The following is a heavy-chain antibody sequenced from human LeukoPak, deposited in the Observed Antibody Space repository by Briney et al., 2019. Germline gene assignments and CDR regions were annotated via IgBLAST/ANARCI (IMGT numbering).Heavy chain of an antibody. CDR2: IYTSGSA. J-gene: IGHJ3*02. Sequence: SETLSLTCTVSGGSISSYYWSCIRQPAGKGLQWIARIYTSGSANYNPSLKSRVTMSADTSKNQFSLKLSSVTAAETAVYYCARGEQLSSGYAFDIWGQGTMVTVSS. CDR3: ARGEQLSSGYAFDI. V-gene: IGHV4-4*07. D-gene: IGHD3-16*02. CDR1: GGSISSYY.